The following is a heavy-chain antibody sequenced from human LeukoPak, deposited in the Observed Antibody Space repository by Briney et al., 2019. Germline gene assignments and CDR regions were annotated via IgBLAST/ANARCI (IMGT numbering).Heavy chain of an antibody. Sequence: SGRSLRLSCAASGFTFSSSGMHWVRQAPGKGLVWVSRINTDGSSTSYADSVKGRFTISRDNAKNTLYLQMNSLRAEDTAVYYCARGPWGYYMDVWGKGTTVTVSS. CDR3: ARGPWGYYMDV. CDR2: INTDGSST. CDR1: GFTFSSSG. V-gene: IGHV3-74*01. D-gene: IGHD3-16*01. J-gene: IGHJ6*03.